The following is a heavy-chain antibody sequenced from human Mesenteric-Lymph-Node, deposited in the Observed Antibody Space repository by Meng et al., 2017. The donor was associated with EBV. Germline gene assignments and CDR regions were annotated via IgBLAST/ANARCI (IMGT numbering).Heavy chain of an antibody. D-gene: IGHD3-16*01. Sequence: QVQLRQGGAGFLKPSEPLSLTCDVYGDSFSAYYWRWIRQPPGRGLEWIGDVIHSGNTSYSPSLKSRVTISVDTSKRQFSLKLRSMTAADTAVYYCATGWGKANYWGQGTLVTVSS. CDR3: ATGWGKANY. CDR1: GDSFSAYY. J-gene: IGHJ4*02. CDR2: VIHSGNT. V-gene: IGHV4-34*12.